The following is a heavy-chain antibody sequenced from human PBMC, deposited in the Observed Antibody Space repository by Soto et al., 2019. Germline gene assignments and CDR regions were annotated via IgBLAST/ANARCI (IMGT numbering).Heavy chain of an antibody. Sequence: EVQLVESGGGLVQPGGSLRLSCAASGFTVRSDFMSWVRQAPGKGLEWVSILHRDGNTYYANSVKGRFTISRDNSKNTLYLQMNSLRAEDTSVYYCATRGDWGQGTLVTVSS. CDR3: ATRGD. CDR1: GFTVRSDF. J-gene: IGHJ4*02. CDR2: LHRDGNT. V-gene: IGHV3-66*01.